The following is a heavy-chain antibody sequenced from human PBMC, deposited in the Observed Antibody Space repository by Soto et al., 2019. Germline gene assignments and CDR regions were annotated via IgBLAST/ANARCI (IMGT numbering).Heavy chain of an antibody. CDR2: IIVILGKT. CDR1: GFIFSSSA. Sequence: SVKVSCKTSGFIFSSSAVQWVRQARGQGLEWMGRIIVILGKTNYAQKFQGRVTITADKSTSTAYMELSSLRSEDTAVYYCARTQGSYVGGPMDVWGKGTTVTVSS. CDR3: ARTQGSYVGGPMDV. J-gene: IGHJ6*03. D-gene: IGHD3-16*01. V-gene: IGHV1-69*04.